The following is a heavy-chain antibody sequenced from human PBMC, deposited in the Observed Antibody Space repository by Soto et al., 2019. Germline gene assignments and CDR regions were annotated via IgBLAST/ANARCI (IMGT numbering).Heavy chain of an antibody. D-gene: IGHD5-12*01. J-gene: IGHJ4*02. CDR1: GYTFTSYD. Sequence: QVQLVQSGAEVKKPGASVKVSCKASGYTFTSYDISWVRQAPVQGLAWMGWISAYNGNTTYAQKLQGRVTMTTDPATSTAYMELRSLRSDDTAVYYCARMFRGYSGYESFDYWGQGTLVTVSS. V-gene: IGHV1-18*04. CDR3: ARMFRGYSGYESFDY. CDR2: ISAYNGNT.